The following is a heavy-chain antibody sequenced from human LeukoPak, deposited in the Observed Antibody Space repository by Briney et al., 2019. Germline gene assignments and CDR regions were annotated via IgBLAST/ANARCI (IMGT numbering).Heavy chain of an antibody. CDR2: ISSSSSYI. Sequence: PGGSLRLSCAASGFTFSSYRMNWVRQAPGKGLEWVSSISSSSSYIYYADSVKGRFTISRDNAKNSLYLQMNSLRAEDTAVYYCARVGDYYYYFIHVWGKGTTVTISS. CDR1: GFTFSSYR. J-gene: IGHJ6*03. V-gene: IGHV3-21*01. CDR3: ARVGDYYYYFIHV.